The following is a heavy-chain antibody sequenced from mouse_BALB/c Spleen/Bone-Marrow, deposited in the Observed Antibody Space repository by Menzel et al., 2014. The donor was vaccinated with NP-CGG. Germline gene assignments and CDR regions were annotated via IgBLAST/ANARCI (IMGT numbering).Heavy chain of an antibody. CDR3: ARNYLFFYVDY. J-gene: IGHJ3*01. D-gene: IGHD1-1*01. V-gene: IGHV4-1*02. Sequence: EVQVVESGGGLVQPGVSLKLSCAASGFDFSRYWMTWVRQAPGKGLEWIGEINPASSTINYTPYLKDKSIISRDNAKNTLYLQSSKVRSEDTALYYCARNYLFFYVDYWGQGTLFTVSA. CDR1: GFDFSRYW. CDR2: INPASSTI.